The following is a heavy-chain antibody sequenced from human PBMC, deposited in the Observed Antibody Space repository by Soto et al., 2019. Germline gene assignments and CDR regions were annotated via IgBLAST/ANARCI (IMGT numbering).Heavy chain of an antibody. CDR1: GFTFSYYW. Sequence: EVQLVESGGGLVRPGGSLRLSCAASGFTFSYYWMHWVRQAPGKGLVWVSRIHSDGSSTTYADFVKGRFIISRDNARNTVDLQMNGVRVEDTGGYYCARGDRGAFDLWGQGTVVTVSS. J-gene: IGHJ3*01. V-gene: IGHV3-74*01. D-gene: IGHD1-26*01. CDR3: ARGDRGAFDL. CDR2: IHSDGSST.